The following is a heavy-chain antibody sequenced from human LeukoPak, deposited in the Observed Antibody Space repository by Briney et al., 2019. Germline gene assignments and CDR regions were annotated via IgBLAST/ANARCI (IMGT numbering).Heavy chain of an antibody. Sequence: SEPLSLMCTVSGGSMSSGYWNWIRQPPGRGLEGIGYIYYSGNTNYNPSLKSRVTISVDTSKNQFFLNLTSVTAADTAVYYCARSSGGWLPGDYWGQGTLVTVSS. CDR3: ARSSGGWLPGDY. V-gene: IGHV4-59*01. CDR1: GGSMSSGY. D-gene: IGHD5-12*01. J-gene: IGHJ4*02. CDR2: IYYSGNT.